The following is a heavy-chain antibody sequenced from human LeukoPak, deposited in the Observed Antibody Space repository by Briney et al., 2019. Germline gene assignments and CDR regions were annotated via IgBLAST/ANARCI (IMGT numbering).Heavy chain of an antibody. CDR1: GYTFTSYG. J-gene: IGHJ4*02. CDR2: ISAYNGNT. V-gene: IGHV1-18*01. Sequence: ASVKVSCKASGYTFTSYGISWVRQAPGQGLEWMGWISAYNGNTNYAQKLQGRVTMTTDTSMGTAYMELRSLRSDDTAVYYCARDPGCSSTSCYWGIDYWGQGTLVTVSS. D-gene: IGHD2-2*01. CDR3: ARDPGCSSTSCYWGIDY.